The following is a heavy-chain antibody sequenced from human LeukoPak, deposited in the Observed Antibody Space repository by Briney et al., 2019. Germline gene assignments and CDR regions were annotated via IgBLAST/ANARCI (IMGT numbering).Heavy chain of an antibody. D-gene: IGHD6-13*01. V-gene: IGHV3-21*01. CDR1: GFTVSSNY. J-gene: IGHJ3*02. Sequence: GGSLRLSCAASGFTVSSNYMNWVRQAPGKGLEWVSSISSSSSYIYYADSVKGRFTISRDNAKNSLYLQMNSLRAEDTAVYYCARSSIAAAGIVAFDIWGQGTMVTVSS. CDR3: ARSSIAAAGIVAFDI. CDR2: ISSSSSYI.